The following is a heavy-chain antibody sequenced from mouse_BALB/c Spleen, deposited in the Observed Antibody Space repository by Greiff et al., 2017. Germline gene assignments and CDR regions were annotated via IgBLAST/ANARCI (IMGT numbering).Heavy chain of an antibody. CDR1: GYSITSDYA. CDR3: ARSAGLYAMDY. V-gene: IGHV3-2*02. J-gene: IGHJ4*01. Sequence: VQLQQSGPGLVKPSQSLSLTCTVTGYSITSDYAWNWIRQFPGNKLEWMGYISYSGSTSYNPSLKSRISITRDTSKNQFFLQLNSVTTEDTATYYCARSAGLYAMDYWGQGTSVTVSS. CDR2: ISYSGST.